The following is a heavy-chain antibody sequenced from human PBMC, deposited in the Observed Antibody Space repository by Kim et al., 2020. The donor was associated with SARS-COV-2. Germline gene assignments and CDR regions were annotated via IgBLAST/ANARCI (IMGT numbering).Heavy chain of an antibody. J-gene: IGHJ4*02. CDR3: AREGSSWFGELLPY. V-gene: IGHV1-2*06. Sequence: ASVKVSCKASGYTFTGYYMHWVRQAPGQGLEWMGRINPNSGGTNYAQKFQGRVTMTRDTSISTAYMELSRLRSDDTAVYYCAREGSSWFGELLPYWGQGTLVTVSS. CDR1: GYTFTGYY. CDR2: INPNSGGT. D-gene: IGHD3-10*01.